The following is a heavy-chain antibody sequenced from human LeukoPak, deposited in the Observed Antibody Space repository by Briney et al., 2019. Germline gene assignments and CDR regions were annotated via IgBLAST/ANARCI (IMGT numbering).Heavy chain of an antibody. CDR1: GYTFTGYY. D-gene: IGHD6-6*01. CDR3: ARGRSIAARPGYFQH. V-gene: IGHV1-2*02. J-gene: IGHJ1*01. Sequence: ASVKVSCKASGYTFTGYYMHWVRQAPGQGLEWMGWINPNSGGTNYAQKFQGRVTMTRDTSISTAYMELSRLRSEDTAVYYCARGRSIAARPGYFQHWGQGTLVTVSS. CDR2: INPNSGGT.